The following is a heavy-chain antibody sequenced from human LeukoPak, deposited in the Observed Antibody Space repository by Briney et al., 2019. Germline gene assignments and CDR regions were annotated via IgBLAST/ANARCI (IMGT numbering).Heavy chain of an antibody. CDR1: GFTFSSYT. D-gene: IGHD3-10*01. CDR3: AIWFGELSGS. J-gene: IGHJ5*02. Sequence: GGSLRLSCAASGFTFSSYTMNWVRQAPGKGLEWVSVIYSGGSRYYADSVKGRFTISRDNSKNTLYLQMNSLRAEDTAVYYCAIWFGELSGSWGQGTLVTVSS. CDR2: IYSGGSR. V-gene: IGHV3-53*01.